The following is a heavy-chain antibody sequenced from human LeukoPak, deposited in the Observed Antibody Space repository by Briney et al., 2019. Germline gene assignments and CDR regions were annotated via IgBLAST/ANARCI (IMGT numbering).Heavy chain of an antibody. CDR3: ADDTSIGRYRTSGVCYPFDY. CDR2: ISDAGATT. V-gene: IGHV3-23*01. D-gene: IGHD2-8*01. J-gene: IGHJ4*02. Sequence: GGSLRLSCAASGFTFSSYAMSWVRQAPGKGLEWVSAISDAGATTYDADSVKGRFTISRDNSRSTLYLQMNSLRAEDTPQYSGADDTSIGRYRTSGVCYPFDYWGQGTLVTVSS. CDR1: GFTFSSYA.